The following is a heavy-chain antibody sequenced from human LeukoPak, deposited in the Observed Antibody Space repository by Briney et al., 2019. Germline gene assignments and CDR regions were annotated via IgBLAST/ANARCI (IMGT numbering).Heavy chain of an antibody. J-gene: IGHJ4*02. Sequence: PGGSLRLSCVASGFTFSTYSMNWVRQAPGKGLEWVSSISSGGTYIHYGDSVRGRFAIARDNAENTLHLQMNSLRAEDTAVYYCAKDLSGSGSYLGLWGQGTLVAVSS. CDR1: GFTFSTYS. D-gene: IGHD3-10*01. CDR3: AKDLSGSGSYLGL. CDR2: ISSGGTYI. V-gene: IGHV3-21*01.